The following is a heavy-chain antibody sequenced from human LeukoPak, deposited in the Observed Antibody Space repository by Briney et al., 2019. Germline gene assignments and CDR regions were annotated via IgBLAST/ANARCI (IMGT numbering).Heavy chain of an antibody. Sequence: GASLRLSCAASGFTFNNFAMSWVRQAPGKGLEWVSGISGSGGNTHYADSVKGRFTISRDNSKNTLYLQMNSLRAEDTAVYYCAKGFRGSSYYYWGQGTLVTVSS. CDR2: ISGSGGNT. D-gene: IGHD6-13*01. V-gene: IGHV3-23*01. J-gene: IGHJ4*02. CDR1: GFTFNNFA. CDR3: AKGFRGSSYYY.